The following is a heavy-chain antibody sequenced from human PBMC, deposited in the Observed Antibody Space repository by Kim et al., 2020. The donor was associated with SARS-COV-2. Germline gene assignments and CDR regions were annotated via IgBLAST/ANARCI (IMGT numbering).Heavy chain of an antibody. Sequence: TNYAQKFQERVTITRDMSTSTAYMELSSLRSEDTAVYYCAASIVGATGDYWGQGTLVTVSS. J-gene: IGHJ4*02. CDR3: AASIVGATGDY. D-gene: IGHD1-26*01. V-gene: IGHV1-58*01. CDR2: T.